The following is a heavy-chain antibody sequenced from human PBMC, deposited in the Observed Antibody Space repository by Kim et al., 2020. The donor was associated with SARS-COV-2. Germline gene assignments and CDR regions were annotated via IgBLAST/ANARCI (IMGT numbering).Heavy chain of an antibody. CDR3: AAALGIVAAGTGFDY. V-gene: IGHV1-24*01. D-gene: IGHD6-13*01. CDR2: FDPEDDET. J-gene: IGHJ4*02. Sequence: ASVKVSCKVSGYSLNELFMHWVRQVAGKGLEWMGGFDPEDDETIYARQFQGRVTMSEDTSTDTAYMELSSLRSEDTAVYYCAAALGIVAAGTGFDYWGQGTLVTVSS. CDR1: GYSLNELF.